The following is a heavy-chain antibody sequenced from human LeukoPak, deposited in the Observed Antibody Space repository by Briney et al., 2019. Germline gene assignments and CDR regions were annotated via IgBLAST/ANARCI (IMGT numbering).Heavy chain of an antibody. Sequence: GASVKVSCTASGYTFTSYAMHWVRQAPGQRLEWMGWISAYNGNTNYAQKLQGRVTMTTDTSTSTAYMELRSLRSDDTAVYYCARYPGGLVTAMVIPYFDYWGQGTLVTVSS. CDR2: ISAYNGNT. J-gene: IGHJ4*02. V-gene: IGHV1-18*01. D-gene: IGHD5-18*01. CDR3: ARYPGGLVTAMVIPYFDY. CDR1: GYTFTSYA.